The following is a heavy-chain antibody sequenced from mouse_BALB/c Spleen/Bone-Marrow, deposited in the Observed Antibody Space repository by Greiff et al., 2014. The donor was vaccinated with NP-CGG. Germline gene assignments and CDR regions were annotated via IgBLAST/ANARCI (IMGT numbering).Heavy chain of an antibody. D-gene: IGHD1-1*01. J-gene: IGHJ4*01. V-gene: IGHV5-6*01. CDR3: GSGNYYAMDY. CDR1: GFTFSSYG. Sequence: EVQRVESGGDLVKPGGSLKLSCAASGFTFSSYGMSWVRQTPDKRLEWVATISSGGSYTYYPDSVKGRFTIARDNAKNTLYLQMSSLKSEDTAMYYCGSGNYYAMDYWGQGTSVTVSS. CDR2: ISSGGSYT.